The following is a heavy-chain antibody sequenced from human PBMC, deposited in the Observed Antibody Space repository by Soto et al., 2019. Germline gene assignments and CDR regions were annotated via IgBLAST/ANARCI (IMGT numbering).Heavy chain of an antibody. Sequence: SETLSLTCGVSGYSISSGYYWGWIRQPPGKGLEWIGSIYHSGNIYHNPSLKRRVTISVDTAKNQFSLKLSSVTAADTAVYYCARATYYYDSSGYSEEGWFDPWSQGTLVTVSS. CDR3: ARATYYYDSSGYSEEGWFDP. CDR1: GYSISSGYY. D-gene: IGHD3-22*01. J-gene: IGHJ5*02. V-gene: IGHV4-38-2*01. CDR2: IYHSGNI.